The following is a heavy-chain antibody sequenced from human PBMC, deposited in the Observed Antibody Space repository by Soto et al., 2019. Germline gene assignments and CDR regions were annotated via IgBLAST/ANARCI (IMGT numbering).Heavy chain of an antibody. V-gene: IGHV4-59*11. D-gene: IGHD3-22*01. Sequence: QVQLQESGPGLVKPSETLSLTCTVAGGSLTDHYWNWFRQSPGKGLHLIGYVYYSGGTNYNPTLKSRVTMSVDTSKNQVSLNLRSVTAADTAVYYCARGNDRKSSTFDNWGQGTMVTVSS. CDR3: ARGNDRKSSTFDN. CDR2: VYYSGGT. CDR1: GGSLTDHY. J-gene: IGHJ3*02.